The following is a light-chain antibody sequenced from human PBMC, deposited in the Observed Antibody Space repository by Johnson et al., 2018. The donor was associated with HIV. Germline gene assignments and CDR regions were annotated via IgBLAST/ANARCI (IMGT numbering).Light chain of an antibody. V-gene: IGLV1-51*01. CDR2: DND. CDR1: NSNIGKSS. J-gene: IGLJ1*01. Sequence: QSVLTQPPSVSAAPGQKVTISCSGSNSNIGKSSVSWYQQFPGTAPKLLIYDNDKRPSGIPDRFSGSRSGTSASLGITGLQTGDEADYYCGTWETSLSAGGVFGTGTRVTVL. CDR3: GTWETSLSAGGV.